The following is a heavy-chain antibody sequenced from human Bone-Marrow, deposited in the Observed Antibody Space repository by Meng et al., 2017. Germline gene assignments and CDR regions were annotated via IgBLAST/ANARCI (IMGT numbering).Heavy chain of an antibody. CDR3: ATCNYGDSNYGMDV. CDR2: FDPEDGET. J-gene: IGHJ6*02. CDR1: GYTLTELS. D-gene: IGHD4-17*01. V-gene: IGHV1-24*01. Sequence: ASVKVSCKVSGYTLTELSMHWVRQAPGKGLEWMGGFDPEDGETIYAQKFQGRVTTTEDTSTDTAYMELSSLRSEDTAVYYCATCNYGDSNYGMDVWGQGTTVTVSS.